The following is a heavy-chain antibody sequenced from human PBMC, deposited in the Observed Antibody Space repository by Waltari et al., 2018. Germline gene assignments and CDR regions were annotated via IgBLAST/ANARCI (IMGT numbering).Heavy chain of an antibody. CDR3: ASHPTVTTPPGY. D-gene: IGHD4-17*01. J-gene: IGHJ4*02. CDR2: IYYSGST. CDR1: GGSISSSSYY. V-gene: IGHV4-39*01. Sequence: QLQLQESGPGLVKPSETLSLTCTVSGGSISSSSYYWGWIRQPPGKGLEWIGSIYYSGSTYYNPSLKSRVTISVDTSKNQFSLKLSSVTAADTAVYYCASHPTVTTPPGYWGQGTLVTVSS.